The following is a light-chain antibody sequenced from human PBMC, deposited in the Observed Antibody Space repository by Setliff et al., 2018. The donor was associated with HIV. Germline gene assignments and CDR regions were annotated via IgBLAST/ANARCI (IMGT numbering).Light chain of an antibody. J-gene: IGLJ1*01. CDR3: WAYAGTYTYV. V-gene: IGLV2-14*01. CDR1: RSDIGAYTY. CDR2: EVN. Sequence: QSALTQPASVSGSPGQSITISCTGSRSDIGAYTYVSWYQHHPGKVPKLILSEVNKRPSGVSARFSGSRTGNTASLTISGLQADDEADYYCWAYAGTYTYVFGTGTKVTVL.